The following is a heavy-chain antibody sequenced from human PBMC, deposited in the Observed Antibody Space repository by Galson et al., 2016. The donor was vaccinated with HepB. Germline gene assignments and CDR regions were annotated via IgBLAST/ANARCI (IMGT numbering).Heavy chain of an antibody. CDR3: VFSDYVWGTYRCGTY. CDR2: VYYNDDK. CDR1: GFSFSSVGVG. V-gene: IGHV2-5*01. Sequence: PALVKPTQTLTLTCTFSGFSFSSVGVGVGWIRRPPGKALEWLALVYYNDDKRYSPSLKTRLTITKDTSKNQVVLTLTNMGPVDTATYYCVFSDYVWGTYRCGTYWGQGTVVTVSS. J-gene: IGHJ4*02. D-gene: IGHD3-16*02.